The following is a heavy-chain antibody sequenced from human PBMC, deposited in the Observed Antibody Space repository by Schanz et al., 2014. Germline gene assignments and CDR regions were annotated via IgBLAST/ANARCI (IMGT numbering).Heavy chain of an antibody. CDR3: ARGGSGSPYRLDY. V-gene: IGHV3-23*01. Sequence: EVQLLESGGGLVQPGGSLRLSCAASGFTFTNYAMSWVRQAPGKGLEWVSLISDSGDTAYYADSVKGRFTISRDNFKGALYLQMSSLRAEDTGLYFCARGGSGSPYRLDYWGQGTLVTVSS. J-gene: IGHJ4*02. CDR2: ISDSGDTA. CDR1: GFTFTNYA. D-gene: IGHD1-26*01.